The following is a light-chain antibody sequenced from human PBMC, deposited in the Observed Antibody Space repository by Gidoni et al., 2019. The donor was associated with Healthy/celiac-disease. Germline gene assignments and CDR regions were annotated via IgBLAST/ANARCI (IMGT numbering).Light chain of an antibody. V-gene: IGLV3-19*01. CDR1: SLKTYY. CDR2: DKN. CDR3: NSRDTSGNHLV. J-gene: IGLJ3*02. Sequence: SSDLTQDPAVSVALGQTVRITCQGDSLKTYYASWYQQKQGQAPVLVIYDKNNRPSGIPDRFSGSSSGNIASLTITGAQAEDEADYYCNSRDTSGNHLVFGGGTKLTVL.